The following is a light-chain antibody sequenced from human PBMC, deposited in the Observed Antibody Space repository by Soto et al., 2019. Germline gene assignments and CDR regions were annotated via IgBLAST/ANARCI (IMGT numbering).Light chain of an antibody. V-gene: IGKV3-11*01. CDR2: DAS. CDR3: QRRSNWPPAIT. J-gene: IGKJ5*01. CDR1: QSISTY. Sequence: EIVLTQSPATLSLSPGERATLSCRASQSISTYIGWYQQKPGQAPRLLIYDASNRATGIPDRFSGSWSGTDFSLTISSLEPEDFAVYYCQRRSNWPPAITFGQGTRLEIK.